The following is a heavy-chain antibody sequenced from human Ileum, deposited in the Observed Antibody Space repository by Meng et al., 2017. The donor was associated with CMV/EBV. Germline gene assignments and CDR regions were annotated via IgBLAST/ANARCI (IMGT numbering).Heavy chain of an antibody. Sequence: SETLSLTCTVSGGSISSGGYYWSWIRQHPGKGLEWIGYIYYSGSTYYNPSLKSRVTISVDTSKNQFSLKLSSVTAADTAVYYCATVGIAARQIDYWGQGTLVTVSS. D-gene: IGHD6-6*01. CDR2: IYYSGST. V-gene: IGHV4-31*03. J-gene: IGHJ4*02. CDR1: GGSISSGGYY. CDR3: ATVGIAARQIDY.